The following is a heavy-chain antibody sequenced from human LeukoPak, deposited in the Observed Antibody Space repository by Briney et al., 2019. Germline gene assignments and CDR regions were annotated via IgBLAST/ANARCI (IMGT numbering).Heavy chain of an antibody. Sequence: PGGSLRLSCAASGFTFSSYAMHCVRQAPGKGLEWVAVISYDGSNKYYADSVKGRFTISRDNSKNTLYLQMNSLRAEDTAVYYCARDPFAGGDFWSGYSPFGMDVWGKGTTVTVSS. CDR3: ARDPFAGGDFWSGYSPFGMDV. D-gene: IGHD3-3*01. CDR2: ISYDGSNK. V-gene: IGHV3-30*04. CDR1: GFTFSSYA. J-gene: IGHJ6*04.